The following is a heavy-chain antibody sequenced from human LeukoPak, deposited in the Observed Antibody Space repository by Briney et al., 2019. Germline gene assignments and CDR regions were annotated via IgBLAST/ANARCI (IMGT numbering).Heavy chain of an antibody. CDR1: GFTFSSYA. D-gene: IGHD3-22*01. CDR3: AKDSYDSSGYSDY. Sequence: GGSLRLSCAASGFTFSSYAMSWVRQAPGKGLEWVSAISGSGGSTYYADSVKGRFAISRDNSKNTLYLQMNSLRAEDTAVYYCAKDSYDSSGYSDYWGQGTLVTVSS. CDR2: ISGSGGST. J-gene: IGHJ4*02. V-gene: IGHV3-23*01.